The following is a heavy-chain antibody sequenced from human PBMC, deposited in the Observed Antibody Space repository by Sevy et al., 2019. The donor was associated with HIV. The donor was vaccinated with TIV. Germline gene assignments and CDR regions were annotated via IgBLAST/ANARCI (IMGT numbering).Heavy chain of an antibody. J-gene: IGHJ6*02. D-gene: IGHD3-3*01. V-gene: IGHV3-74*01. CDR2: INTHGTNT. CDR1: GFTFSRYW. CDR3: AREGVDFWSGPVDFDYGMDV. Sequence: GGSLRLSCAASGFTFSRYWMHWVRHAPGKGLVLVSRINTHGTNTIYADYVKGRFTISRDNAKNTVSLQMNSLRADDTGVYYCAREGVDFWSGPVDFDYGMDVWGQGTTVTVSS.